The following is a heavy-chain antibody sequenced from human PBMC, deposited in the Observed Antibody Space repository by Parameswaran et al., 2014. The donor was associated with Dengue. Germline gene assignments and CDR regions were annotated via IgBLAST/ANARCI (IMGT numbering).Heavy chain of an antibody. V-gene: IGHV1-18*01. J-gene: IGHJ4*02. CDR2: ISAYNGNT. Sequence: WVRQAPGQGLEWMGWISAYNGNTNYAQKLQGRVTMTTDTSTSTAYMELRSLRSDDTAVYYCARVKAEAGRIDYWGQGTLVTVSS. CDR3: ARVKAEAGRIDY. D-gene: IGHD6-19*01.